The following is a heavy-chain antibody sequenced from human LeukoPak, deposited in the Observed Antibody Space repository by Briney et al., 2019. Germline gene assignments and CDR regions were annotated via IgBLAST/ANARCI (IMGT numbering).Heavy chain of an antibody. Sequence: SETLSLTCTVSGGSISTSNYYWGWIRQPPGKGLEWIGNIFYSGRTYYSPSPSSRVTIPLDKSSIQLSLKLESVTAAYTALYYYAKSNGYGLVDIWGQGTKVTVAS. V-gene: IGHV4-39*07. CDR2: IFYSGRT. D-gene: IGHD3-10*01. J-gene: IGHJ3*02. CDR3: AKSNGYGLVDI. CDR1: GGSISTSNYY.